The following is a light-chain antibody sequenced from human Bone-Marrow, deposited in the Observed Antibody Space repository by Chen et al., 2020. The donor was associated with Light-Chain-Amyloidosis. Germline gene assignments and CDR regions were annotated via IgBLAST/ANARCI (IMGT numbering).Light chain of an antibody. CDR1: QDIITS. CDR2: DAS. CDR3: HQYEKLPFT. Sequence: DIQMTQSPSSLSASVGDRVIISCQASQDIITSLNWFQLKPGKAPKLLIYDASNLQTGVPSRFTGSGSGTHCTLAISSLHPDDIATYYCHQYEKLPFTFGPGTKVEMK. V-gene: IGKV1-33*01. J-gene: IGKJ3*01.